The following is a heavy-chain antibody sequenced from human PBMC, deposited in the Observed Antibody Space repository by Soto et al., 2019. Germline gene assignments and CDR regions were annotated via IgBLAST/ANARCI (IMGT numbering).Heavy chain of an antibody. CDR2: IHWNDDK. D-gene: IGHD3-22*01. CDR1: GFSLSVYGVR. CDR3: AQPKYSSGFLTS. J-gene: IGHJ5*02. Sequence: SGHTLVNPTQTPTLTCSFSGFSLSVYGVRVIWFRQPPGETLEWLALIHWNDDKRYSPYLKSRLTITKDTSKNQVVLTFTNLDPFDTGTYCCAQPKYSSGFLTSCGQGILVTVSS. V-gene: IGHV2-5*01.